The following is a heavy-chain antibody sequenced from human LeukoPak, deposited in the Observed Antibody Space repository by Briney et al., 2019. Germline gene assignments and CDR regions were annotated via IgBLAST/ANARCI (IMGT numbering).Heavy chain of an antibody. V-gene: IGHV3-48*03. CDR1: GFTFSSYE. D-gene: IGHD6-13*01. CDR3: AREPLGIAAAVGDY. CDR2: ITSSGSTI. Sequence: PGGSLRLSCVASGFTFSSYEMNWVRQAPGKGLEWVSYITSSGSTIYYADSVKGRFTISRDNAKNSLYLQMNSLRAEDTAVYYCAREPLGIAAAVGDYWGQGTLVTVSS. J-gene: IGHJ4*02.